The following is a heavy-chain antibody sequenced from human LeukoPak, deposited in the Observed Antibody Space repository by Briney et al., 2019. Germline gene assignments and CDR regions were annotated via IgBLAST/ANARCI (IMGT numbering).Heavy chain of an antibody. D-gene: IGHD2-8*01. CDR2: MNVNSGNT. V-gene: IGHV1-8*01. J-gene: IGHJ6*03. Sequence: APVKLCCSAAEYTFTSYDITWGRQATGQGLEWMGWMNVNSGNTGYAQKYQGRVTMTSNTSISKAYMELSSLRSEDTAVYYCARGIVLMVYGADYYMDVWGKGATVTVSS. CDR3: ARGIVLMVYGADYYMDV. CDR1: EYTFTSYD.